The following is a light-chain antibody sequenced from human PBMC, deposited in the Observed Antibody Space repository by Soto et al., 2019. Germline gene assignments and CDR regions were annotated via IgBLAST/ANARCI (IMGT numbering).Light chain of an antibody. J-gene: IGKJ2*01. CDR2: GAS. V-gene: IGKV3-20*01. CDR3: QQYGNPPRNA. Sequence: EIVLTQSPGTLSLSPGERATLSCRASQSVSSSYLAWYQQKPGQAPRVLIHGASSRATGIPDRFSGSGSGTDFTLAISRLAPEDFAVYFCQQYGNPPRNACGQGTKVEIK. CDR1: QSVSSSY.